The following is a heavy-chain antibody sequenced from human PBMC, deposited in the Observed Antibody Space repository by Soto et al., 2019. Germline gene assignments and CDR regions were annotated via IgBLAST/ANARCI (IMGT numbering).Heavy chain of an antibody. Sequence: QVQLVQSGAEVQKPGSSVKVSCKVSGGTFSSYAVSWVRQAPGQGLEWMGGIIPMFHTPNYAQKFQDRIFINADESTSTAYMELSSLRSDDTAVYYCARGSLFGDYGDFDFWGQGTLVTVSS. CDR1: GGTFSSYA. V-gene: IGHV1-69*01. D-gene: IGHD4-17*01. J-gene: IGHJ4*02. CDR2: IIPMFHTP. CDR3: ARGSLFGDYGDFDF.